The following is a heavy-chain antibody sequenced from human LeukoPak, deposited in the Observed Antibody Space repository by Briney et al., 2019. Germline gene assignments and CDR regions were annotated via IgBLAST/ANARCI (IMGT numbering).Heavy chain of an antibody. V-gene: IGHV3-7*03. CDR2: KKEDGSEK. CDR3: ARGIISNVHCDC. Sequence: GGSLRLSCAVSGFIFSSYWMKWVRQAPGKGLEWVGKKKEDGSEKYYVDSVKGRLTISRDNAKNSTDLQMNSLRAEDTAVYYCARGIISNVHCDCWGQGTLVTVSS. D-gene: IGHD3-10*01. CDR1: GFIFSSYW. J-gene: IGHJ4*02.